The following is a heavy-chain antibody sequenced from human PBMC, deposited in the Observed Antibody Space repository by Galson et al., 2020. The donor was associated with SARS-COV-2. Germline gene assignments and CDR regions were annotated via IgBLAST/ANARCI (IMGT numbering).Heavy chain of an antibody. V-gene: IGHV3-53*01. CDR1: GFIFSSSY. Sequence: GESLKISCAASGFIFSSSYMSWVRQAPGKGLEWVSLISSGGTTSYANSVKGRFTISRDNSKNTLFLQMNALRAEDTAVYFCARFGEFTSSSFESWGQGTLVTVSS. D-gene: IGHD3-10*01. J-gene: IGHJ4*02. CDR3: ARFGEFTSSSFES. CDR2: ISSGGTT.